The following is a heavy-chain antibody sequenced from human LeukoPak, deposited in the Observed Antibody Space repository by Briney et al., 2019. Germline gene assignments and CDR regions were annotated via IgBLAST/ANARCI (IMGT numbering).Heavy chain of an antibody. CDR1: GFTFSSYW. J-gene: IGHJ5*02. CDR2: IKQDGSEK. D-gene: IGHD3-3*01. V-gene: IGHV3-7*01. Sequence: GGSLRLSCAASGFTFSSYWMSWVRQAPGKGLEWVANIKQDGSEKYYVDSVKGRFTISRDNAKNSLYLQMNSLRAEDTAVYYCARERGGFPVGYYDFWSGYYTLNWFDPWGQGTLVTVSS. CDR3: ARERGGFPVGYYDFWSGYYTLNWFDP.